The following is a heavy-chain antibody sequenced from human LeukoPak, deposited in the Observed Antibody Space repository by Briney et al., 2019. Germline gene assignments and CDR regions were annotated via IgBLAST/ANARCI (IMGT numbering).Heavy chain of an antibody. CDR2: IRYDGSNK. D-gene: IGHD3-3*01. J-gene: IGHJ4*02. V-gene: IGHV3-30*02. CDR1: GFTFSTYG. Sequence: GGSLRLSCTASGFTFSTYGMQWVRQAPGKGLEWVAFIRYDGSNKYYADSVKGRFTISRDNSKNTLYLQMNSLRAEDTAVYYCAKDTSFWNPRFDYWGQGTLVTVSS. CDR3: AKDTSFWNPRFDY.